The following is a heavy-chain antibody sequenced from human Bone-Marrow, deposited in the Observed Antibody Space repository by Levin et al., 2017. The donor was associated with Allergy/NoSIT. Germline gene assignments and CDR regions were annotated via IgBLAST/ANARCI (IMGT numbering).Heavy chain of an antibody. V-gene: IGHV4-30-4*01. Sequence: SETLSLTCTVSGGSIRSADYYWSWIRQPPGKGLEFIGYIYYSGSTYYNPSLKSRLTISVDTSKNQFSLQLGSVTAADTAVYYCARFESSGYSSAFDIWGQGTKVTVSS. CDR1: GGSIRSADYY. CDR3: ARFESSGYSSAFDI. D-gene: IGHD3-22*01. J-gene: IGHJ3*02. CDR2: IYYSGST.